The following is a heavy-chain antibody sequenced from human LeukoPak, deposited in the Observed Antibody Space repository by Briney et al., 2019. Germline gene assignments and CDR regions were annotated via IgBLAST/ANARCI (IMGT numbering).Heavy chain of an antibody. CDR1: GFTFTSYS. CDR2: IKQDGSEK. CDR3: AREASYYDFWSDNYYYGMDV. Sequence: GGSLRLSCAASGFTFTSYSMSWVRQAPGKGLEWVANIKQDGSEKYYVDSVKGRFTISRDNAKNSLYLQMNSLRAEDTAVYYCAREASYYDFWSDNYYYGMDVWGQGTTVTVSS. J-gene: IGHJ6*02. V-gene: IGHV3-7*01. D-gene: IGHD3-3*01.